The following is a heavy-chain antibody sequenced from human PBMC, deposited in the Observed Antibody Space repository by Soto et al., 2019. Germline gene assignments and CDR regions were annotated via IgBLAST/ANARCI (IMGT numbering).Heavy chain of an antibody. CDR3: ARGHSRFDYDFWSGYYRPKYYFDY. CDR2: ISAYNGNT. J-gene: IGHJ4*02. Sequence: ASVKVSCKASGYTFTSYGISWVRQAPGQGLEWMGWISAYNGNTDYAQKFQGRVTMTRNTSISTAYMELSSLRSEDTAVYYCARGHSRFDYDFWSGYYRPKYYFDYWGQGTLVTVSS. V-gene: IGHV1-18*01. D-gene: IGHD3-3*01. CDR1: GYTFTSYG.